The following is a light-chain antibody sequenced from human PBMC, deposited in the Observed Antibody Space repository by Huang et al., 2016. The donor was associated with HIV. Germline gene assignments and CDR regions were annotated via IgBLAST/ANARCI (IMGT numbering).Light chain of an antibody. CDR2: GAS. Sequence: ERVMTQSPATVSLSPGERATRTCRASLSVSTNLAWYQQRPVQAPRLLIYGASTRATGIAARLSGGGSGAEFTLTISSLQSEDFAVYYCQQYDNWPLTFGGGTKVQIK. CDR3: QQYDNWPLT. J-gene: IGKJ4*01. CDR1: LSVSTN. V-gene: IGKV3-15*01.